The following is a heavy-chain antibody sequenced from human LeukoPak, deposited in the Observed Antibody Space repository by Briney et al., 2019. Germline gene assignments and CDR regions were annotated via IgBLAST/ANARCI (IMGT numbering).Heavy chain of an antibody. V-gene: IGHV4-61*02. CDR1: GGSISSGSYY. CDR3: ASSLPGHAFDI. J-gene: IGHJ3*02. CDR2: IYTSGST. Sequence: SSETLSLTCTVSGGSISSGSYYWSWIRQPAGKGLEWIGRIYTSGSTNYNPSLKSRVTISVDTSKNQFSLKLSSVTAADTAVYYCASSLPGHAFDIWGQGTMVTVSS.